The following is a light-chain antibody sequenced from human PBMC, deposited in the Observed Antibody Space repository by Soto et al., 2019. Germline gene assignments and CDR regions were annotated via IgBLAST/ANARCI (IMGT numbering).Light chain of an antibody. CDR2: WAS. J-gene: IGKJ2*01. CDR1: QSLLYSVNNKDY. CDR3: QQYYSTPRT. V-gene: IGKV4-1*01. Sequence: DIVMTQSPDSLAVSLGERATINCKSSQSLLYSVNNKDYIAWYQQKQGQPPKLLIYWASTRESGVPDRFSGSGSGTDFTLTISSLQAEDVAVYYCQQYYSTPRTFGQGTQLEIK.